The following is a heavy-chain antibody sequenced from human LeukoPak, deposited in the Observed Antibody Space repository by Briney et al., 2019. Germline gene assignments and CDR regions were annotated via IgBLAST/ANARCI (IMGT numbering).Heavy chain of an antibody. Sequence: PSETLSLTCTVSGSSISSYYWSWIRQPAGKGLEWIGRIYTSGSTNYNPSLKSRVTMSVDTSKNQFSLKLSSVTAADTAVYYCARRRVEAERGQFDPWGQGTLVNVSS. CDR3: ARRRVEAERGQFDP. V-gene: IGHV4-4*07. CDR1: GSSISSYY. D-gene: IGHD5-24*01. J-gene: IGHJ5*02. CDR2: IYTSGST.